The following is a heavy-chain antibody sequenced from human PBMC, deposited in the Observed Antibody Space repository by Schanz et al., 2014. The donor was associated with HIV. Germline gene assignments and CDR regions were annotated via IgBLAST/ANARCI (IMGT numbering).Heavy chain of an antibody. V-gene: IGHV3-30*18. Sequence: QVQLVESGGGVVQPGGSLRLSCAVSGITFSGFTFSNYGMHWVRQTPGKGLEWVAVISADGNNEFYSDSVRGRFTISRDNSKNTLFLLMNSLTIEDTGRYYCVKPEEGAFDVWGLGTMVSVSS. J-gene: IGHJ3*01. CDR3: VKPEEGAFDV. CDR1: GITFSGFTFSNYG. CDR2: ISADGNNE.